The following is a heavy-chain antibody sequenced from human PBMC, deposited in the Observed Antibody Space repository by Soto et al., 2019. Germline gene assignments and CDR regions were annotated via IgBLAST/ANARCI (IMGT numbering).Heavy chain of an antibody. D-gene: IGHD6-6*01. CDR2: INPSGGST. J-gene: IGHJ6*02. CDR3: ARVWAPEYSGMDV. V-gene: IGHV1-46*01. CDR1: GYTFTSYC. Sequence: ASVKVSCKASGYTFTSYCMHWVRQAPGQGLEWMGIINPSGGSTSYAQRFQGRVTMTRDTSTSTVYMELSSLRSEDTAVYYCARVWAPEYSGMDVWGQGTTVTVSS.